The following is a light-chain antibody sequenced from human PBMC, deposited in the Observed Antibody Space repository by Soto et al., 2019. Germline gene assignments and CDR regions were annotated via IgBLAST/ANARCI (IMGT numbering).Light chain of an antibody. CDR1: QNFHNH. J-gene: IGKJ4*01. CDR3: QQYDAWPLT. Sequence: EKLMSQSPATLSVSPGERVTSSSRASQNFHNHMSGFLQKPGQTPRLLIYDAIIRAADVPARFSGSWSGTEFTLTINSLQSEDFAVYYCQQYDAWPLTFGGGTKVEIK. CDR2: DAI. V-gene: IGKV3-15*01.